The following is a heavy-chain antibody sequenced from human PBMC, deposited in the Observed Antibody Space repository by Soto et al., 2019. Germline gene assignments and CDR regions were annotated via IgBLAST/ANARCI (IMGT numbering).Heavy chain of an antibody. CDR3: ASGIQLWLRRINNGYSG. J-gene: IGHJ4*02. Sequence: QIQLVQSGAEVKKPESSLKVSCKAPGSTFSTYAISWVRQAPGQGLEWMGGIIPMFGTANYTQRFQDRVTITADESTNTVYMELSSLRSEDTAVYFCASGIQLWLRRINNGYSGWGQGTLVTVSS. CDR2: IIPMFGTA. D-gene: IGHD5-18*01. CDR1: GSTFSTYA. V-gene: IGHV1-69*12.